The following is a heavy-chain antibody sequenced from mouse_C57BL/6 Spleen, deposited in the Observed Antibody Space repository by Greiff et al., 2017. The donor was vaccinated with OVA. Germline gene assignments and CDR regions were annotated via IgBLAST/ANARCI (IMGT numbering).Heavy chain of an antibody. CDR2: ISSGSSTI. CDR3: ARTLYGSSPVHFDV. CDR1: GFTFRDYG. Sequence: EVQLVESGGGLVKPGGSLKLSCAASGFTFRDYGMHWVRQAPETGLEWVAYISSGSSTIYYADTVTGRFTISRDNAKNTLFLQMTSLRSEDTAMYYCARTLYGSSPVHFDVWGTGTTVTVSS. D-gene: IGHD1-1*01. J-gene: IGHJ1*03. V-gene: IGHV5-17*01.